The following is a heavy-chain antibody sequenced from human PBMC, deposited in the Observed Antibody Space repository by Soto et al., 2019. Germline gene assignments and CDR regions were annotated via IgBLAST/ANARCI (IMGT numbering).Heavy chain of an antibody. CDR2: ISGRGGST. Sequence: PGGSLRLSCAAFGFTFSSYAMSWIRQAPGKGLEWVSAISGRGGSTYYADSVKGRFTISRDNSKNTLYLQMNSLRGEDTAVYYCAKDGADYSRYEASPFFFDYWGQGTLVTVSS. D-gene: IGHD5-12*01. J-gene: IGHJ4*02. CDR1: GFTFSSYA. V-gene: IGHV3-23*01. CDR3: AKDGADYSRYEASPFFFDY.